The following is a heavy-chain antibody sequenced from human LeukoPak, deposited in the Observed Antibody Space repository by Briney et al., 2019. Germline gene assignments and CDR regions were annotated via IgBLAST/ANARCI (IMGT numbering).Heavy chain of an antibody. CDR2: IKEDGSDK. J-gene: IGHJ2*01. CDR1: GFTFSTYW. V-gene: IGHV3-7*01. Sequence: GGSLRLSCAASGFTFSTYWMGWVRQAPGKGLEWVADIKEDGSDKYSVDSVRGRFTISRDNAKNSLYLQMNSLRAEDTAVYYCARDTYRFFDLWGCGTLVTVSS. CDR3: ARDTYRFFDL.